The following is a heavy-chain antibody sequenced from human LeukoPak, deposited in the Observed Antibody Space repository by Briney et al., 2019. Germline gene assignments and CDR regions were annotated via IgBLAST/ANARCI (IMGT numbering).Heavy chain of an antibody. CDR3: AKGVDYCSGGSCPADY. CDR2: ISYDGNNK. J-gene: IGHJ4*02. V-gene: IGHV3-30*18. CDR1: GFTFSNYG. D-gene: IGHD2-15*01. Sequence: GGSLRLSCAASGFTFSNYGIHWVRQAPGKGLEWVAVISYDGNNKYYADSVKGRFTISRDNSKNTLFLQMNSLRAEDTAVYYCAKGVDYCSGGSCPADYWGPGTLVTASS.